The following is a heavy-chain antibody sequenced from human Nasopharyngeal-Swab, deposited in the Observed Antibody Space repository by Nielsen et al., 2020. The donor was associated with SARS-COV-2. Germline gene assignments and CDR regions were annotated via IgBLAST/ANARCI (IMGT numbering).Heavy chain of an antibody. CDR2: IFSRSDKT. Sequence: ASVKVSCKASGYALTNYHVHWVRQAPGQGLEWMGLIFSRSDKTGLAHIFKGRVTMTWDTSTNTVYMELSSLTSDDTAVYFCAREAPSTYFFDSWGQGTLLTVSS. CDR1: GYALTNYH. D-gene: IGHD1-1*01. V-gene: IGHV1-46*01. J-gene: IGHJ4*02. CDR3: AREAPSTYFFDS.